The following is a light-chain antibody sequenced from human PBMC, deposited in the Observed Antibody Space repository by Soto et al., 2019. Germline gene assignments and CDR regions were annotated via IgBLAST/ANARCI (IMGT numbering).Light chain of an antibody. CDR3: QQSYRIPWT. CDR1: ESISSY. CDR2: GAS. V-gene: IGKV1-39*01. Sequence: GDRVTITCRASESISSYVNWYQQRPGKAPKVLIYGASSLQSGVPSRFSGSGYGTDFTLTVSNLQPEDFATYYCQQSYRIPWTFGQGTKVDIX. J-gene: IGKJ1*01.